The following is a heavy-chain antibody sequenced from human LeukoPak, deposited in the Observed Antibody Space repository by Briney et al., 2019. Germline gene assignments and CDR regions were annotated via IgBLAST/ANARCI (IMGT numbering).Heavy chain of an antibody. CDR1: GYTFTSYV. Sequence: ASVKVSCKASGYTFTSYVIHWVRQAPGQRLEWMGWINTGNGNTKYSQKFQDRVTLTRDTSASTVYMELSNLRSEDTAVYYCAREYYYDETPDYWGQGTLVTVSS. D-gene: IGHD3-22*01. CDR3: AREYYYDETPDY. CDR2: INTGNGNT. V-gene: IGHV1-3*04. J-gene: IGHJ4*02.